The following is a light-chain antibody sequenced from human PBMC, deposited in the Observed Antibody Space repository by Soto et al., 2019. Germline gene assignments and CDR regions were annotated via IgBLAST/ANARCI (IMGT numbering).Light chain of an antibody. CDR1: SSDVGGYNY. V-gene: IGLV2-14*01. Sequence: QSVLPQPASGSGFPGQSITISCTGTSSDVGGYNYVSWYQQHPGKAPKLMIYDVSNRPSGVSNRFSGSKSGNTASLTISGLQAEDEADYYCSSYTSSSTLVFGTGTKVTVL. CDR3: SSYTSSSTLV. CDR2: DVS. J-gene: IGLJ1*01.